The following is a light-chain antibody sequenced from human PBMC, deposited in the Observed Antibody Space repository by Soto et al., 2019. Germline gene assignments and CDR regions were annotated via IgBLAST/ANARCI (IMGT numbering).Light chain of an antibody. CDR3: AAWDDGLNGWL. CDR2: GND. CDR1: NSNVGNNT. J-gene: IGLJ3*02. V-gene: IGLV1-44*01. Sequence: QSVLTQPPSASGTPGQRVTISCSGSNSNVGNNTVNWYQQFPGTSPRLLIAGNDQRPSGVPDRFSGSKSANSASLAISGLKSEDEADYYCAAWDDGLNGWLFGGGTKLTVL.